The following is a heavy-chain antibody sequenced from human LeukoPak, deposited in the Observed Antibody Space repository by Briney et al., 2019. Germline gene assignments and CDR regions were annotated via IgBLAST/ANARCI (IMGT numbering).Heavy chain of an antibody. J-gene: IGHJ3*02. D-gene: IGHD3-16*01. CDR1: GFTFSSYG. CDR3: AKEGLGPGYVDRAFDI. CDR2: IRYDGSNK. V-gene: IGHV3-30*02. Sequence: GGSLGLSCAASGFTFSSYGMHWVRQAPGKGLEWVAFIRYDGSNKYYADSVKGRFTISRDNSKNTPYLQMNSLRAEDTAVYYCAKEGLGPGYVDRAFDIWGQGTMVTVSS.